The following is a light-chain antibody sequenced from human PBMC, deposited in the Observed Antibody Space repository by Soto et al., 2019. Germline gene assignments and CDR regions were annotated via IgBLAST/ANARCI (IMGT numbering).Light chain of an antibody. CDR1: QSVLYGSDNENN. J-gene: IGKJ3*01. CDR2: WAS. V-gene: IGKV4-1*01. Sequence: DIVMTQSPDSLAVSLGERATIHCKSSQSVLYGSDNENNLAWYQQKPGQPPKLLIYWASTRESGVPARFSGSGSGTDFTLTISRLEPEDFAVYYCQQYGSSLFTFGPGTKVDIK. CDR3: QQYGSSLFT.